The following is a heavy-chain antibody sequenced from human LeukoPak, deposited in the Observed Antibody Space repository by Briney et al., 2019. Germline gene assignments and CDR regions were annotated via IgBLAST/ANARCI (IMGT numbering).Heavy chain of an antibody. CDR2: IYHSGST. Sequence: PSETLSLTCAVSGGSISSSNWWSWVRQPPGEGLEWIGSIYHSGSTFYNPSLKSRVTISVDTSKNQFSLKLSSVTAADTAVYYCARTNYGADFDYWGQGTLLTVSS. D-gene: IGHD4-17*01. CDR1: GGSISSSNW. J-gene: IGHJ4*02. V-gene: IGHV4-4*02. CDR3: ARTNYGADFDY.